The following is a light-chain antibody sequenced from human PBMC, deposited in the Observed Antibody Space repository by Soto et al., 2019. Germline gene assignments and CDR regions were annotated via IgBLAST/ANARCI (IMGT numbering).Light chain of an antibody. CDR3: QQYGSSPGDT. CDR1: QSVSSY. V-gene: IGKV3-20*01. CDR2: GAS. J-gene: IGKJ2*01. Sequence: EIVLTQSPATLSLSPGERATLSCRASQSVSSYLAWYQQKPGQAPRLLIYGASSRATGIPDRFSGSGSGTDFTLTISRLEPEDFAVYYCQQYGSSPGDTFGQGTKLEIK.